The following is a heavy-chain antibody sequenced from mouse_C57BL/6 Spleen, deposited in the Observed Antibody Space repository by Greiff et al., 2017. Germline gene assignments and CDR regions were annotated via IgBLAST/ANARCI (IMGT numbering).Heavy chain of an antibody. CDR1: GYTFTSYW. Sequence: QVQLQQPGAELVKPGASVKLSCKASGYTFTSYWMNWVKQRPGKGLEWIGQIYPGDGDTNYNGKFKGKATLTADKSSSTAYMQLSSLTSEESAVDFCARSYDCGYAMDYWGQGTSVTVSS. D-gene: IGHD2-4*01. V-gene: IGHV1-80*01. CDR2: IYPGDGDT. CDR3: ARSYDCGYAMDY. J-gene: IGHJ4*01.